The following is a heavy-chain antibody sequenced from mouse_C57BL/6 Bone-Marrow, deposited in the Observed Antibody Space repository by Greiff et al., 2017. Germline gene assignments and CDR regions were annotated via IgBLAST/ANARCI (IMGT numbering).Heavy chain of an antibody. V-gene: IGHV1-26*01. J-gene: IGHJ3*01. D-gene: IGHD2-2*01. Sequence: EVKLQQSGPELVKPGASVKISCKASGYTFTDYYMNWVKQSHGKSLEWIGDINPNNGGTSYNQKFKGKATLTVDKSSSTAYMELRSLTSEASAVYYCALSTMVTTAWFAYWGQGTLVTVSA. CDR1: GYTFTDYY. CDR3: ALSTMVTTAWFAY. CDR2: INPNNGGT.